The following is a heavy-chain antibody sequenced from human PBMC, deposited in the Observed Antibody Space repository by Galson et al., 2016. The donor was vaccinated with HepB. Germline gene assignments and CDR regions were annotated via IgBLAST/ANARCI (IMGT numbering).Heavy chain of an antibody. J-gene: IGHJ6*02. Sequence: SLRLSCAASGFIFSSYAMHWIRQAPGKGLEWVAIISYDGTNTYYADSVKGRFTFSRDNSKNTLFLQMNSLRAEDTDVYYCEREFPEGGMDVWGQGTTVTVSS. CDR3: EREFPEGGMDV. CDR2: ISYDGTNT. V-gene: IGHV3-30-3*01. CDR1: GFIFSSYA.